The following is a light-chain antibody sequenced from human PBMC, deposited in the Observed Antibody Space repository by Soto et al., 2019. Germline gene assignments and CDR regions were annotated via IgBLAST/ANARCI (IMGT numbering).Light chain of an antibody. J-gene: IGLJ2*01. CDR3: QSYDSGLSVI. CDR1: GSTFGAGYD. V-gene: IGLV1-40*01. Sequence: QSVLTQPPSVSGAPGQRVTISCTGSGSTFGAGYDVHWYQQLPGSAPKLLISDNSNRPSGVPDRFSGSKSGTSASLAISGLQAEDEADYYCQSYDSGLSVIFGGGTEVTVL. CDR2: DNS.